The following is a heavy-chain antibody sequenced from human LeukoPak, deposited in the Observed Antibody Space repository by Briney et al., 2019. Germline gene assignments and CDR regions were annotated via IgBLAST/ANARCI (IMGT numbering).Heavy chain of an antibody. J-gene: IGHJ4*02. V-gene: IGHV3-23*01. Sequence: GGSRRLSCAASGFTFSSYGMSWVRQAPGKGREWVSTISGSGGSTYYADSVKGRFTISRDNSKNTLYLQMNSLTAEDTAVYYCAKAGEVGATYYFDYWGQGTLVTVSS. D-gene: IGHD1-26*01. CDR2: ISGSGGST. CDR1: GFTFSSYG. CDR3: AKAGEVGATYYFDY.